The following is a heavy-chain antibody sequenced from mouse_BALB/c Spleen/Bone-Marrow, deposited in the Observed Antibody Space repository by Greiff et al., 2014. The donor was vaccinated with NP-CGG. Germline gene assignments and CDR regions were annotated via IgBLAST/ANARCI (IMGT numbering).Heavy chain of an antibody. CDR1: GFTFSSYA. CDR2: ISSGGSYT. D-gene: IGHD2-3*01. CDR3: ARLRDVYSPFAY. V-gene: IGHV5-9-1*01. Sequence: DVMLVESGGGLVKPGGSLKLSCAASGFTFSSYAMSWVRQTPEKRLEWVATISSGGSYTYYPDSVKGRFTISRDNAKNTLYLQMSSLRSEDTAMYYCARLRDVYSPFAYWGQGTLVTVSA. J-gene: IGHJ3*01.